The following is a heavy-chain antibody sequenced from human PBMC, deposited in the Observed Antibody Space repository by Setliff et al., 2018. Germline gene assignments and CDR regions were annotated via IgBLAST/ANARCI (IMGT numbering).Heavy chain of an antibody. Sequence: ASVKVSCKASGYTFTSYYIHWVRQAPGQGLEWMGIINPSSGTTSYAQKFQGRVTMTRDTSTSTVYMELSSLRSEDTAVYYCAREGPSMVTAPGRSGYVDWGQGTQVTVSS. CDR1: GYTFTSYY. V-gene: IGHV1-46*03. CDR2: INPSSGTT. J-gene: IGHJ4*02. D-gene: IGHD3-22*01. CDR3: AREGPSMVTAPGRSGYVD.